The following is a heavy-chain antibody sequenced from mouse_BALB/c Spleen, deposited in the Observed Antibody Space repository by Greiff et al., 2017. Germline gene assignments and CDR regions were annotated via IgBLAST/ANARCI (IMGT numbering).Heavy chain of an antibody. D-gene: IGHD2-14*01. CDR3: ANAYYRYEAWFAY. CDR1: GFSLTSYG. J-gene: IGHJ3*01. CDR2: IWRGGST. V-gene: IGHV2-5-1*01. Sequence: QVQLQQSGPSLVQPSQSLSITCTVSGFSLTSYGVHWVRQSPGKGLEWLGVIWRGGSTDYNAAFMSRLSITKDNSKSQVFFKMNSLQADDTAIYYCANAYYRYEAWFAYWGQGTLVTVSA.